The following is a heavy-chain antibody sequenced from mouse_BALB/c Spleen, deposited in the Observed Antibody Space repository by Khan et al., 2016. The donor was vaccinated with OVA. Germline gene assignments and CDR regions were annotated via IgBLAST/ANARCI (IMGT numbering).Heavy chain of an antibody. J-gene: IGHJ2*01. Sequence: EVKVEESGPGLVKPSQSLSLTCTVTGYSITSGYGWNWIRQFPGNQLEWMGYISYSGSTNYNPSLKSRISLTRDTSKNQFFLQLNSVTTEDTATYYCARTARIKYWGQGTTLTVSS. D-gene: IGHD1-2*01. CDR3: ARTARIKY. V-gene: IGHV3-2*02. CDR1: GYSITSGYG. CDR2: ISYSGST.